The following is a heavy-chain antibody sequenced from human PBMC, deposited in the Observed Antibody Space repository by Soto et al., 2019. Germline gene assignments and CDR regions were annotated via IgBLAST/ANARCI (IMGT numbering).Heavy chain of an antibody. CDR2: IDSGGDT. Sequence: LRLSCAASGFSISNNYMTWVRRAPGKGLEWVSLIDSGGDTVYADSVKGRFTLSRDSSKNTLYLQMDSLRAEDTAVYSCARGGPLFYYYGIDVWGQGTTVTVSS. CDR3: ARGGPLFYYYGIDV. D-gene: IGHD3-16*01. V-gene: IGHV3-53*01. CDR1: GFSISNNY. J-gene: IGHJ6*02.